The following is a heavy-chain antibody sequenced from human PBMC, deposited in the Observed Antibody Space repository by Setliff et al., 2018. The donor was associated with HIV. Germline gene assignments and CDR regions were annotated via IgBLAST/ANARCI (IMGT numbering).Heavy chain of an antibody. CDR2: IYVGGSV. D-gene: IGHD3-3*01. CDR1: GGSMDSDSYS. CDR3: ARAKTIGVSAVFFDP. Sequence: SETLSLTCTVSGGSMDSDSYSWTWLRQPAGKGPELIGHIYVGGSVIYNPSLASRVTISMVPSKNQFSLDLSSVTAADTAKYYCARAKTIGVSAVFFDPWGQGRPVTVSS. V-gene: IGHV4-61*09. J-gene: IGHJ5*02.